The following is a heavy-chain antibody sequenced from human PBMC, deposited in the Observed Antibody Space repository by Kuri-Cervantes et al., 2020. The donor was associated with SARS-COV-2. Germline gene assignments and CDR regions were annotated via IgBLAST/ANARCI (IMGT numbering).Heavy chain of an antibody. CDR3: TTDRSSGWPFDY. D-gene: IGHD6-19*01. CDR2: IIPIFGIA. CDR1: GYTFNIYD. V-gene: IGHV1-69*05. J-gene: IGHJ4*02. Sequence: SVKVSCKAFGYTFNIYDISWVRQAPGQGLEWMGGIIPIFGIANNAQKFQGRVSITTDESTSTAYMELSRLRSEDTAVYYCTTDRSSGWPFDYWGQGTLVTVSS.